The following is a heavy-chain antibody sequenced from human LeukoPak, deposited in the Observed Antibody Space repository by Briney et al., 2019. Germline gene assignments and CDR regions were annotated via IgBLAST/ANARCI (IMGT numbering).Heavy chain of an antibody. V-gene: IGHV3-48*03. Sequence: GGSLRLSCEASGFSFSDYEMNWVRQAPGKGLEWVAYINGSGDTIYYADSVRGRFTISRDNAENSLYLEMNSLGEEDTAVYYCARDVEAKWAVDGMDVWGKGQTVTVSS. D-gene: IGHD1-26*01. CDR2: INGSGDTI. J-gene: IGHJ6*04. CDR1: GFSFSDYE. CDR3: ARDVEAKWAVDGMDV.